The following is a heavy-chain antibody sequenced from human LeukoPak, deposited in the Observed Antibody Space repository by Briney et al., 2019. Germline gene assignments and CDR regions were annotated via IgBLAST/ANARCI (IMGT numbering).Heavy chain of an antibody. CDR2: ISGSGGST. J-gene: IGHJ4*02. D-gene: IGHD2-15*01. Sequence: GGSLRLSCAASGFTFSSYAMSWVRQAPGKGLEWVSAISGSGGSTYYADSVKGRFTISRDNSKNTLYLQMNSLRAEDTAVYYCVRIFCSGGSCLDYWGQGTLVTVSS. CDR1: GFTFSSYA. V-gene: IGHV3-23*01. CDR3: VRIFCSGGSCLDY.